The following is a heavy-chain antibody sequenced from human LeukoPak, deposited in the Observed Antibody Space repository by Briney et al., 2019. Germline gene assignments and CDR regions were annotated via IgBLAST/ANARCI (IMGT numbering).Heavy chain of an antibody. D-gene: IGHD3-22*01. V-gene: IGHV3-53*04. J-gene: IGHJ3*02. Sequence: GGSLRLSCAASGFTVSSNYMSWVRQAPGKGLEWVSVIYSGGSTYYADSVKGRFTISRHNSKNTLYLQMNSLRAEDTAVYYCARVHYDSSGPIYAFDIWGQGTMVTVSS. CDR3: ARVHYDSSGPIYAFDI. CDR1: GFTVSSNY. CDR2: IYSGGST.